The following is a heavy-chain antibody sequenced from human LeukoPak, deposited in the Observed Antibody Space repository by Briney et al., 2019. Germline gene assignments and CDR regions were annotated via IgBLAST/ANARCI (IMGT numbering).Heavy chain of an antibody. V-gene: IGHV4-59*01. CDR3: ARWTNINWFDP. D-gene: IGHD3/OR15-3a*01. J-gene: IGHJ5*02. CDR1: GASITSYY. Sequence: SETLSLTCTVSGASITSYYWSWIRQPPGKGLEWIGYIHHSGSTNSNPSLKSRVTMSVDTSKIQFSLKLNSVNAADTAVYYCARWTNINWFDPWGQGTLVTVSS. CDR2: IHHSGST.